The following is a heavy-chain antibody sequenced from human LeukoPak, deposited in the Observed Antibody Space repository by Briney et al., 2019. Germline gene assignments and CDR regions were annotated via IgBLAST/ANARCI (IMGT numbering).Heavy chain of an antibody. J-gene: IGHJ4*02. CDR2: ISSSGSTI. D-gene: IGHD3-10*01. V-gene: IGHV3-48*03. CDR3: ARDKAYGSGSSPFDY. CDR1: GFTFSSYE. Sequence: GGSLRLSCAASGFTFSSYEMNWVRQAPGKGLEGVSYISSSGSTIYYADSVKGRFTISRVNSKNTLYLKMNSLRDEDTAVYYCARDKAYGSGSSPFDYWGQGTLVTVSS.